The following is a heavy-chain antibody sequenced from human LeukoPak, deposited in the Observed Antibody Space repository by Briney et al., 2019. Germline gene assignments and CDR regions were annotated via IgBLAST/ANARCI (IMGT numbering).Heavy chain of an antibody. CDR2: IYHSGST. CDR3: ARDWTDSLIAFDI. D-gene: IGHD3/OR15-3a*01. CDR1: GDSINSNNW. Sequence: SGTLSLTCAASGDSINSNNWWSWVRQPPGKGLEWIGDIYHSGSTKYNPSLKSRVTISVDKSKNQFSLKLSSVTAADTAVYYCARDWTDSLIAFDIWGQGTMVTVSS. V-gene: IGHV4-4*02. J-gene: IGHJ3*02.